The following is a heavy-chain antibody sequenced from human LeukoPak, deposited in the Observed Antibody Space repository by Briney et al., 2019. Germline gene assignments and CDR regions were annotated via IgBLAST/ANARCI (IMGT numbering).Heavy chain of an antibody. J-gene: IGHJ4*02. D-gene: IGHD4-23*01. CDR2: INPNSGGT. Sequence: ASVKVSCKASGYTFTGYYMRWVRQAPGQGLEWMGWINPNSGGTNYAQKFQGRVTMTRDTSISTAYMELSRLRSDDTAVYYCARDVGGNSAVDYWGQGTLVTVSS. CDR3: ARDVGGNSAVDY. CDR1: GYTFTGYY. V-gene: IGHV1-2*02.